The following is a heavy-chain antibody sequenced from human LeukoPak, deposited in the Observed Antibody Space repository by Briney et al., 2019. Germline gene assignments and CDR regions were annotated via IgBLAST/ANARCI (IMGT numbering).Heavy chain of an antibody. Sequence: ASVKVSCKASGYTFTSYDINWVRQATGQGLEWMGWMNPNSGNTGYAQKFQGRVTMTRNTSISTAYMELSSLRSEDTAVYYCARSIAAAGTPPYYYYYSMDVWGKGTTVTVSS. CDR3: ARSIAAAGTPPYYYYYSMDV. V-gene: IGHV1-8*01. CDR1: GYTFTSYD. CDR2: MNPNSGNT. D-gene: IGHD6-13*01. J-gene: IGHJ6*03.